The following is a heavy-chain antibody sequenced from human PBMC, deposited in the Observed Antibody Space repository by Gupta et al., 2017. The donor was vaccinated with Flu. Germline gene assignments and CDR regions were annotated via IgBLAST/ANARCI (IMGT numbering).Heavy chain of an antibody. V-gene: IGHV3-48*01. CDR2: ISSSSTI. Sequence: VRQAPGKGLEWVSFISSSSTIYYADSVKGRFTISRDNAKNSLYLHMNSLRAEDTAVYYCGRGSPYSSTVLVDYWGQGTLVTVSS. J-gene: IGHJ4*02. D-gene: IGHD6-13*01. CDR3: GRGSPYSSTVLVDY.